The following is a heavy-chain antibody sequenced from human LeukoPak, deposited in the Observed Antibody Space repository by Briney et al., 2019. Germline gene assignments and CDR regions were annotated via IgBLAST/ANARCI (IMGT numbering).Heavy chain of an antibody. J-gene: IGHJ6*03. CDR1: GGTFSSYA. V-gene: IGHV1-69*13. CDR3: ARAQLWLRYYYYYMDV. CDR2: IIPIFGTA. Sequence: GASVKVSCKASGGTFSSYAISWVRQAPGQGLEWMGGIIPIFGTANYAQKFQGRVTITADESTSTAYMELSSLRSEDTAVYYCARAQLWLRYYYYYMDVWGKGTTVTVSS. D-gene: IGHD5-18*01.